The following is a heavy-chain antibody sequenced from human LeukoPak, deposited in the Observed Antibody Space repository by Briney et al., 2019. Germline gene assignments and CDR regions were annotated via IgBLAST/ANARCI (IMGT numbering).Heavy chain of an antibody. J-gene: IGHJ6*02. CDR3: ARDVSIRDYYYGMDV. Sequence: SETLSLTCAGSGGSISSDYWSWIRQPPGKGLEWIGYIYYSGSTSYNPSLKSRVTISVDTSKNQFSLRLSSVTAADTAVYYCARDVSIRDYYYGMDVWGQGTTITVSS. CDR2: IYYSGST. D-gene: IGHD3-10*01. V-gene: IGHV4-59*01. CDR1: GGSISSDY.